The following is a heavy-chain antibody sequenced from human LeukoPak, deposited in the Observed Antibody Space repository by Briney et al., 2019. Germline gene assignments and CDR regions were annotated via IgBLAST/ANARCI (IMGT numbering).Heavy chain of an antibody. CDR2: INSDGSST. Sequence: GGSLRLSCAASGFTFSSYWMHWVRQAPGKGLVWVSRINSDGSSTSYADSVKGRFTISRDNAKNTLYLQMNSLRAEDTALYYCARDYHGAYYDFWSGYYSIDYWGQGTLVTVSS. CDR3: ARDYHGAYYDFWSGYYSIDY. D-gene: IGHD3-3*01. V-gene: IGHV3-74*01. CDR1: GFTFSSYW. J-gene: IGHJ4*02.